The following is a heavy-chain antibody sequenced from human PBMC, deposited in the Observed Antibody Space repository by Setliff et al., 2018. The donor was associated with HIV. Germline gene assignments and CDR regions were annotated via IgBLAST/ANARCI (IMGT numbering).Heavy chain of an antibody. CDR3: ARQGPSPSSAAAKDWFDP. D-gene: IGHD6-13*01. J-gene: IGHJ5*02. Sequence: SETLSLTCTVSGGSISSSRYYWGWIRQPPGKGLEWIGTIYYSGNTYYNPSFKSRVTISVDTSKNQFSLKLSSVTAADTAVFYCARQGPSPSSAAAKDWFDPWGQGTLVTVSS. V-gene: IGHV4-39*01. CDR1: GGSISSSRYY. CDR2: IYYSGNT.